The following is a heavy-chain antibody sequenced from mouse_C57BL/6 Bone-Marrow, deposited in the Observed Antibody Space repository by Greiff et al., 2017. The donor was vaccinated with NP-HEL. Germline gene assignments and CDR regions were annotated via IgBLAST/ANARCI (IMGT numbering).Heavy chain of an antibody. J-gene: IGHJ2*01. CDR3: ARTPLMLLPYFDY. V-gene: IGHV2-9-1*01. CDR2: IWTGGGT. Sequence: VHLVESGPGLVAPSQSLSITCTVSGFSLTSYAISWVRQPPGKGLEWLGVIWTGGGTNYNSALKSRLSISKDNSKSQVFLKMNSLQTDDTARYYCARTPLMLLPYFDYWGQGTTLTVSS. D-gene: IGHD2-3*01. CDR1: GFSLTSYA.